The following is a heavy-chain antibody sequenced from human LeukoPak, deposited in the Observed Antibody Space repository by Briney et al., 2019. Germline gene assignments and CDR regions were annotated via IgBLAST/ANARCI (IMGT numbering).Heavy chain of an antibody. Sequence: PGGSLRLSCAASGFTFSDYYMTWIRQGPGKGLEWVSNISSSSTYTNYADSVKGRFTISRDNAKNTVFLQMNSLRAEDTAVYYCALPLRDGDFYFDYWGQGALVTVSS. CDR1: GFTFSDYY. CDR2: ISSSSTYT. V-gene: IGHV3-11*06. CDR3: ALPLRDGDFYFDY. J-gene: IGHJ4*02. D-gene: IGHD4-17*01.